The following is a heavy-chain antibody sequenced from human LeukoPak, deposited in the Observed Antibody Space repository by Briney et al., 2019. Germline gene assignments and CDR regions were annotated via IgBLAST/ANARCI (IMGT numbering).Heavy chain of an antibody. CDR1: GFTSSDYS. J-gene: IGHJ4*02. CDR3: ARDYKYAFDN. Sequence: GGSLRLSCAASGFTSSDYSMNWVRQAPGKGLEWISYIGIDSGNTNYADSVKGRFTISGDKAKNSLYLQMNSLRVEDTAVYYCARDYKYAFDNWGQGTLVTVS. V-gene: IGHV3-48*01. D-gene: IGHD5-24*01. CDR2: IGIDSGNT.